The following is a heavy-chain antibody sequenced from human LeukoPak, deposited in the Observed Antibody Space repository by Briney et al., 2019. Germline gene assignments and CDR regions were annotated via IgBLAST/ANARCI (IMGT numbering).Heavy chain of an antibody. V-gene: IGHV1-8*01. D-gene: IGHD2-2*01. CDR2: MNPNSGNT. J-gene: IGHJ6*03. Sequence: ALVKVSCKASGYTFTSYDINWVRQATGQGLEWMGWMNPNSGNTGYAQKFQGRVTMTRNTSISTAYMELSSLRSEDTAVYYCARGCSSTSCYRGLGDYYYYYYMDVWGKGTTVTVSS. CDR1: GYTFTSYD. CDR3: ARGCSSTSCYRGLGDYYYYYYMDV.